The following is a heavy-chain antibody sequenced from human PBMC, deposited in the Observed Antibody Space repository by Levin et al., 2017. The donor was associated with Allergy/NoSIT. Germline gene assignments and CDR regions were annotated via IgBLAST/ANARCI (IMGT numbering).Heavy chain of an antibody. V-gene: IGHV3-30-3*01. Sequence: QTGGSLRLSCAASGFTFSSYAMHWVRQAPGKGLEWVAVISYDGSNKYYADSVKGRFTISRDNSKNTLYLQMNSLRAEDTAVYYCARVPYYYDSSGYYYVNYWGQGTLVTVSS. CDR1: GFTFSSYA. D-gene: IGHD3-22*01. J-gene: IGHJ4*02. CDR2: ISYDGSNK. CDR3: ARVPYYYDSSGYYYVNY.